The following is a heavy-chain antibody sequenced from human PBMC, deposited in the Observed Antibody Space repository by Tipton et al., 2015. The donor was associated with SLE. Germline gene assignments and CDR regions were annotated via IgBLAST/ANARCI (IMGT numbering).Heavy chain of an antibody. D-gene: IGHD3-16*01. Sequence: RSLRLSCAASGFTFDDYAMHWLRQAPGKGLEWVSVISWNSATIDYVDSVKGRFTISRDNAKNSLYLQMNSLRAEDTAVYYCAKDKGGAFDYWGQGTLVTVSS. CDR3: AKDKGGAFDY. CDR2: ISWNSATI. CDR1: GFTFDDYA. J-gene: IGHJ4*02. V-gene: IGHV3-9*01.